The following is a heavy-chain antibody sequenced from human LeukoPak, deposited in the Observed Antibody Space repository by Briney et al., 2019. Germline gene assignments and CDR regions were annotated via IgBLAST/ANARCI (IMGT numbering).Heavy chain of an antibody. Sequence: ASVKVSCKASGYSFTGYYMHWVRQAPGQGLEWMGWLNRNSGGTNYAQKFQGRVTMTRDTSISTAYMELSRLRSDDTAVYYCAREIGYCSSTSCSGFDYWGQGTLVTVSS. CDR3: AREIGYCSSTSCSGFDY. CDR2: LNRNSGGT. V-gene: IGHV1-2*02. CDR1: GYSFTGYY. J-gene: IGHJ4*02. D-gene: IGHD2-2*01.